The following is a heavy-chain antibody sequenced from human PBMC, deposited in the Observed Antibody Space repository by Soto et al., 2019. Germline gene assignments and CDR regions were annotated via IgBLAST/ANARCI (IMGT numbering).Heavy chain of an antibody. J-gene: IGHJ4*02. CDR3: ARATSYDFWRGYTY. CDR1: GYTFTSYA. D-gene: IGHD3-3*01. V-gene: IGHV1-3*01. Sequence: ASVKVSCKASGYTFTSYAMHWVRQAPGQRLERMGWINAGNGNTKYSQKFQGRVTITRDTSASTAYMELSSLRSEDTAVYYCARATSYDFWRGYTYWGQGTLVTVSS. CDR2: INAGNGNT.